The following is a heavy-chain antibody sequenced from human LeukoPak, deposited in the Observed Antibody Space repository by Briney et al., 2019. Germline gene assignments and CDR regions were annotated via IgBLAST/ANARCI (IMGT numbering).Heavy chain of an antibody. CDR2: ISSSSSYI. CDR1: GFTFSSYS. D-gene: IGHD3-9*01. CDR3: ARDFDWLLQFDP. Sequence: GGSLRLSCAASGFTFSSYSMNWVRQAPGKGLEWVSSISSSSSYIYYADSVKGRFTISRDNAKNSLYLQMNSLRAEDTAVYYCARDFDWLLQFDPWGQGTLVTVSS. V-gene: IGHV3-21*01. J-gene: IGHJ5*02.